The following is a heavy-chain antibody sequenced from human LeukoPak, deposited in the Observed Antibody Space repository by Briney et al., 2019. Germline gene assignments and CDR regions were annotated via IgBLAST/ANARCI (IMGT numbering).Heavy chain of an antibody. Sequence: GGSLRLSCAASGFTFSSYSMNWVRQAPGKGLEWVSSISSSSSYVYYADSVKGRFTISRDNAKNSLYLQMNSLRAEDTAVYYCARDYGYRITMVRGVIEAGFDYWGQGTLVTVSS. V-gene: IGHV3-21*04. D-gene: IGHD3-10*01. CDR1: GFTFSSYS. CDR2: ISSSSSYV. J-gene: IGHJ4*02. CDR3: ARDYGYRITMVRGVIEAGFDY.